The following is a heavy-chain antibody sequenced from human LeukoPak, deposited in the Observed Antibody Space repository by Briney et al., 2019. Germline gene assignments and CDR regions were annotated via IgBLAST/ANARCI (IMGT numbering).Heavy chain of an antibody. CDR2: INHSGST. Sequence: PSETLSLTCAVYGGSFSGYYWSWIRQPPGKGLEWIGEINHSGSTNYNPSLKSRVTISVDTSKNQFSLKLSSVTAADTAVYYCARDLRYSNYLYYYYYYYMDVWGKGTTVTVSS. CDR3: ARDLRYSNYLYYYYYYYMDV. J-gene: IGHJ6*03. V-gene: IGHV4-34*01. D-gene: IGHD4-11*01. CDR1: GGSFSGYY.